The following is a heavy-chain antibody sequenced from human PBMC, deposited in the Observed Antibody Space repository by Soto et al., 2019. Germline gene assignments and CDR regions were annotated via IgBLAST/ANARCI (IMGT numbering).Heavy chain of an antibody. CDR1: GFIFSDYA. CDR2: ISYGGDNK. Sequence: QVQLVESGGGVVQPGRSLRLSCAASGFIFSDYAMHWVRQAPGKGLEWVAVISYGGDNKYYADSVRGRFAISRHNLKNTLDLQMNSLNPEDTAVYHCAKARHSTSWYGLEADFWGQGTLVTVSS. J-gene: IGHJ4*02. V-gene: IGHV3-30*09. D-gene: IGHD6-13*01. CDR3: AKARHSTSWYGLEADF.